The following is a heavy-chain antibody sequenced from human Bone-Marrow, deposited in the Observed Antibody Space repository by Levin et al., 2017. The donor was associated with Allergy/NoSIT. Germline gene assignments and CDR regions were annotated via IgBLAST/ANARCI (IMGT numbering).Heavy chain of an antibody. J-gene: IGHJ4*02. CDR1: GFTFSSHS. Sequence: GGSLRLSCAVSGFTFSSHSMNWVRQAPGKGLEWVSYITGSGDTIYYADSVKGRFTISRDNAKNSLYLQMNSLRDEDTAVYYCAAGGDCDYWGQGTLVTVSS. D-gene: IGHD2-8*02. V-gene: IGHV3-48*02. CDR3: AAGGDCDY. CDR2: ITGSGDTI.